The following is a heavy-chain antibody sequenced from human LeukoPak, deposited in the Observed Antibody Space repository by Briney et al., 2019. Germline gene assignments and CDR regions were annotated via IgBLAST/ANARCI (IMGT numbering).Heavy chain of an antibody. CDR1: GFTFSKYG. Sequence: PARSLRLSCAPSGFTFSKYGMHWVRPAPGKGLEWVAVIWYDGSNKYYVDSVKGRFTISRDNSKNTLYLQMNSLRAEDTAVYYCARDFAVAGIYYFDYWGQGTLVTVSS. D-gene: IGHD6-19*01. CDR2: IWYDGSNK. CDR3: ARDFAVAGIYYFDY. V-gene: IGHV3-33*01. J-gene: IGHJ4*02.